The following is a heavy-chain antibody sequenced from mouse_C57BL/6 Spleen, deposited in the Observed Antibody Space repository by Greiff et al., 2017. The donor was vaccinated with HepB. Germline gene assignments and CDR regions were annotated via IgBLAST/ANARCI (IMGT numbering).Heavy chain of an antibody. Sequence: VQLQESGAELVKPGASVKLSCKASGYTFTSYWMHWVKQRPGQGLEWIGMIHPNSGSTNYNEKFKSKATLTVDKSSSTAYMQLSSLTSEDSAVYYCARPSYDYDPSYYAMDYWGQGTSVTVSS. V-gene: IGHV1-64*01. CDR1: GYTFTSYW. D-gene: IGHD2-4*01. J-gene: IGHJ4*01. CDR2: IHPNSGST. CDR3: ARPSYDYDPSYYAMDY.